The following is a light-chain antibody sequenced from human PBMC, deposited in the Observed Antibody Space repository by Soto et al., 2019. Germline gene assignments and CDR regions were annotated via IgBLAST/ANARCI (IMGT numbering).Light chain of an antibody. Sequence: EIVLTQSPATLSLSPGERAILSCGASQNIGTYLAWYQQRPGQSPRLLIYDASNRATGIPARFSGSGSGTDFTLTISSLEPEDFAVYYCLQRNTWPPWTFGQGTKVDI. V-gene: IGKV3-11*01. J-gene: IGKJ1*01. CDR1: QNIGTY. CDR2: DAS. CDR3: LQRNTWPPWT.